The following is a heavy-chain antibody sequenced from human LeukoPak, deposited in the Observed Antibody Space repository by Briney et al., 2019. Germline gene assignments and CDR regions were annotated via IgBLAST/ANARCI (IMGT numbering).Heavy chain of an antibody. J-gene: IGHJ6*02. CDR2: ISSSGSTI. D-gene: IGHD3-10*01. Sequence: GGSLRLSCAASGFTFSDYYMSWIRQAPGKGLEWVSYISSSGSTIYYADSVKGRFTISRDNAKNSLYLQMNSLRAEDTAVYYCARDIILYDGPGSPMPYGMDVWGQGTTVTVSS. CDR3: ARDIILYDGPGSPMPYGMDV. V-gene: IGHV3-11*01. CDR1: GFTFSDYY.